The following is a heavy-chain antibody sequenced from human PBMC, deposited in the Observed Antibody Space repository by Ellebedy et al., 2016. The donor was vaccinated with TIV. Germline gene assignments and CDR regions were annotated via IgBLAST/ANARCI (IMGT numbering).Heavy chain of an antibody. D-gene: IGHD3-10*01. Sequence: GESLKISCAGSGFTVSDYFMSWVRQAPGKGLEWVSYITSSGSTIYYADSVKGRFTVARDNAKNSLYLQMNSLRAEDTAMYYCARDDGSEGALGYWGQGTLVTVSS. CDR1: GFTVSDYF. V-gene: IGHV3-11*01. J-gene: IGHJ4*02. CDR3: ARDDGSEGALGY. CDR2: ITSSGSTI.